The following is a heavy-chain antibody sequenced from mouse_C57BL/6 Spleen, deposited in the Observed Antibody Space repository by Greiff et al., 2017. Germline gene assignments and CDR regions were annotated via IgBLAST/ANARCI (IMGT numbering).Heavy chain of an antibody. Sequence: VQLQQSGAELVRPGTSVKVSCKASGYAFTNYLIEWVKQRPGQGLEWIGVSNPGSGGTNYNEKFKGKATLTADKSSSTAYMQLSSLTSEDSAVYFCARREFAYWGQGTLVTVSA. V-gene: IGHV1-54*01. CDR1: GYAFTNYL. J-gene: IGHJ3*01. CDR2: SNPGSGGT. CDR3: ARREFAY.